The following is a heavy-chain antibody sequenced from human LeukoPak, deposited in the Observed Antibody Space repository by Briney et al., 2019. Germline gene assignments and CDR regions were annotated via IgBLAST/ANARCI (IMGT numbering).Heavy chain of an antibody. CDR3: ARDNDGAAAGSFDY. CDR2: ISYDGSNK. CDR1: GFTFSSYA. J-gene: IGHJ4*02. V-gene: IGHV3-30-3*01. D-gene: IGHD6-13*01. Sequence: PGRSLRLSCAASGFTFSSYAMHWVRQAPGKGLEWVAVISYDGSNKYYADSVKGRFTISRDNSENTLYLQMNSLRAEDTAVYYCARDNDGAAAGSFDYWGQGTLVTVSS.